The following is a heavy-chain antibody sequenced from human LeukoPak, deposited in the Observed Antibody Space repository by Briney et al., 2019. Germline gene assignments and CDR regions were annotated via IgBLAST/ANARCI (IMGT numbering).Heavy chain of an antibody. Sequence: PGGSLRLSCAASGFTVSSNYMSWVRQAPGKGLEWDSVIYSGGSTYYADSVKGRFTISRDNSKNTLYLQMNSLRAEDTAVYYCARKSGYSGYGSDYWGQGTLVTVSS. V-gene: IGHV3-66*01. CDR2: IYSGGST. D-gene: IGHD5-12*01. J-gene: IGHJ4*02. CDR3: ARKSGYSGYGSDY. CDR1: GFTVSSNY.